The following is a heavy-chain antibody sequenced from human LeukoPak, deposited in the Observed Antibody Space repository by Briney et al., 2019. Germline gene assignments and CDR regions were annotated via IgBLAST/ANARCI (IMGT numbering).Heavy chain of an antibody. Sequence: ASVKVSCKASGYTFTGYYMHWVRQAPGQGLEWMGWINPNSGGTNYAQKFQGRVTMTRDTSISTAYMELSRLRSDDTAVYYCARARGGYSGSYVHYWGQGTLVTVSS. CDR1: GYTFTGYY. V-gene: IGHV1-2*02. D-gene: IGHD6-6*01. CDR2: INPNSGGT. J-gene: IGHJ4*02. CDR3: ARARGGYSGSYVHY.